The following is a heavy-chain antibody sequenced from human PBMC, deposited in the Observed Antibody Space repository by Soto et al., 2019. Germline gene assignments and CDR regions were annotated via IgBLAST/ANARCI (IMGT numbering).Heavy chain of an antibody. CDR2: IDWDDDR. J-gene: IGHJ6*02. D-gene: IGHD4-17*01. Sequence: GPTLVNPTQTLTRTCTFSGFSLSTSVMRVSWIRQRPXXALEWLARIDWDDDRFYRTSLKAGRNISKVTSKNQVVIRMTHMDPVDTATYYFARITDYLDGMEVWGQGTTVTVSS. CDR3: ARITDYLDGMEV. V-gene: IGHV2-70*04. CDR1: GFSLSTSVMR.